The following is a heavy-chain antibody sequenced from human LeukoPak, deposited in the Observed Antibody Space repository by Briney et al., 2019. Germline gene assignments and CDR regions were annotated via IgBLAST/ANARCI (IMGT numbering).Heavy chain of an antibody. CDR3: ARGSDL. CDR2: INHSGST. CDR1: GGSFSGYY. V-gene: IGHV4-34*01. Sequence: SEALSLTCAVYGGSFSGYYWSWIRQPPGKGLEWIGEINHSGSTNYNPSLKSRVTISVDTSKNQFSLKLSSVTAADTAVYYCARGSDLWGRGTLVTVSS. J-gene: IGHJ2*01.